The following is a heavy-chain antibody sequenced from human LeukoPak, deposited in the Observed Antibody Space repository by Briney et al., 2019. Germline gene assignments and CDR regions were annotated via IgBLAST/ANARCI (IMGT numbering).Heavy chain of an antibody. V-gene: IGHV1-18*01. CDR1: GYTFTSYG. Sequence: ASVKVSCKASGYTFTSYGISWVRQAPGQGLEWMGWISAYKGNRNYAQKLQGRVTMTTDTSTSTAYMELRRLRSDDTAVYYCARDRGSGHDFWSGLTLYYYYYMDVWGKGTTVTVSS. D-gene: IGHD3-3*01. J-gene: IGHJ6*03. CDR2: ISAYKGNR. CDR3: ARDRGSGHDFWSGLTLYYYYYMDV.